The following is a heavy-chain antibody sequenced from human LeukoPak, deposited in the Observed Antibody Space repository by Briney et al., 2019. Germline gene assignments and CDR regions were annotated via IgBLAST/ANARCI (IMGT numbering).Heavy chain of an antibody. J-gene: IGHJ5*02. D-gene: IGHD2-2*01. CDR1: GYTFTSYA. CDR3: ARDLSDQLLSVWFDP. CDR2: INTNTGNP. V-gene: IGHV7-4-1*01. Sequence: ASVTVSFKASGYTFTSYAMNWVRQAPGQGLEWMGWINTNTGNPTYAQGFTGRFVFSLDTSVSTAYLQICSLKAEDTAVYYCARDLSDQLLSVWFDPWGQGTLVTVSS.